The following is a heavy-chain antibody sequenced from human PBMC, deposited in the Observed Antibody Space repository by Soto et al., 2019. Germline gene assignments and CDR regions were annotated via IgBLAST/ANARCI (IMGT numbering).Heavy chain of an antibody. Sequence: VQLVESGGGLVKPGGSLRLSCAASGFTFSSYSMNWVRQAPGKGLEWVSSISSSSSYIYYADSVKGRFTISRDNAKNSLYLQMNSLRAEDTAVYYCARDAGSYGDYFDYWGQGTLVTVSS. D-gene: IGHD5-18*01. J-gene: IGHJ4*02. CDR1: GFTFSSYS. CDR2: ISSSSSYI. V-gene: IGHV3-21*01. CDR3: ARDAGSYGDYFDY.